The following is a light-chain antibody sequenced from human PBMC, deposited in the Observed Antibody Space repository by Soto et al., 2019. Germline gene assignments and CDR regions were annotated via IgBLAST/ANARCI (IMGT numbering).Light chain of an antibody. CDR1: QTLVHRDGNTY. CDR3: MQGSHWPPIT. J-gene: IGKJ5*01. V-gene: IGKV2-30*02. CDR2: KVS. Sequence: DVVVTQSPRYLPVVLGQAASIACRSSQTLVHRDGNTYLSWFRQRPGQSPRRLIYKVSNREAGVPDRFSGSGSGTDFTLKISRVEAEDVGLYYCMQGSHWPPITFGQGTRLEIK.